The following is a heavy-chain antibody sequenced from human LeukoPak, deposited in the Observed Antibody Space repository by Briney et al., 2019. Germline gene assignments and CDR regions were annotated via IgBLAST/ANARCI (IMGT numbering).Heavy chain of an antibody. CDR2: ISSSSSTI. Sequence: GGSLRPSCAASGFTFSSYSMNWVRQAPGKGLEWVSYISSSSSTIYYADSVKGRFTISRDNAKNSLYLQMNSLRAEDTAVYYCAREPGTFFMYSGSYLNWFDPWGQGTLVTVSS. CDR3: AREPGTFFMYSGSYLNWFDP. V-gene: IGHV3-48*01. J-gene: IGHJ5*02. D-gene: IGHD1-26*01. CDR1: GFTFSSYS.